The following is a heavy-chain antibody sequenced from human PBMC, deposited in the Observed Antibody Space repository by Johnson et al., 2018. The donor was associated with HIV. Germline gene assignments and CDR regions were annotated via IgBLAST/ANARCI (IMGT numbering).Heavy chain of an antibody. Sequence: MQLVESGGGLVQPGGSLRLSCVDSEIIFRNYWMSWVRQAPGKGLEWVANIKQDASEKNYVDSVKGRFTISRDNAKNSLYLQMDSLRAEDAAVYFCVREGRYSGYDPLKRNAFDIWGQGTVVTVSS. CDR2: IKQDASEK. D-gene: IGHD5-12*01. J-gene: IGHJ3*02. CDR3: VREGRYSGYDPLKRNAFDI. V-gene: IGHV3-7*01. CDR1: EIIFRNYW.